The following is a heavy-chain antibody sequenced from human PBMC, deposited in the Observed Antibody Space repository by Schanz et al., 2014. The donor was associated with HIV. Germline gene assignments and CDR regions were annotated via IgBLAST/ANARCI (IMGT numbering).Heavy chain of an antibody. CDR1: GFIFGGYA. CDR3: AKSRGDSWPYGMDV. V-gene: IGHV3-30*18. D-gene: IGHD4-17*01. J-gene: IGHJ6*02. CDR2: ISYDGTDK. Sequence: QVHLVESGGGVVQPGRSLRLSCAASGFIFGGYAMHWVRQAPGKGLEWVAVISYDGTDKYYADSVKGRFTISRDNSKNTLYLQMNSLRAEDTAVYYCAKSRGDSWPYGMDVWGQGTTVTVSS.